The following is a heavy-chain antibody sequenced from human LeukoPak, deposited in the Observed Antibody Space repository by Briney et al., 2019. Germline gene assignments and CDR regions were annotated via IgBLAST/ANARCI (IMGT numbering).Heavy chain of an antibody. CDR2: ISPNSGGA. J-gene: IGHJ4*02. D-gene: IGHD3-16*02. CDR3: ARDLQTGGMIAFGGVITPGDY. Sequence: ASVKVSCKASGYTFTDYYMHWVRQAPGQGLEWMGWISPNSGGANYAQKFQGRVTMTRDTSISTAYMELSRLRSDDTAVYYCARDLQTGGMIAFGGVITPGDYWGQGTLVTVSS. V-gene: IGHV1-2*02. CDR1: GYTFTDYY.